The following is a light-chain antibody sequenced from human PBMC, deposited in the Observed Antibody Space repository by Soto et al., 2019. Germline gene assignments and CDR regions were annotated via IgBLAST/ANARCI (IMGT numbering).Light chain of an antibody. J-gene: IGKJ4*01. CDR1: QSTTTY. Sequence: DIQMTQSPSSLSASVGDRVIITCRASQSTTTYLNWYQQKPGKAPKLLIYGASTLQGGVPSRFSGGGSGTDFTLNISSLQHEDFATFYCQQSYRTPLTFGGGTKVDIK. V-gene: IGKV1-39*01. CDR3: QQSYRTPLT. CDR2: GAS.